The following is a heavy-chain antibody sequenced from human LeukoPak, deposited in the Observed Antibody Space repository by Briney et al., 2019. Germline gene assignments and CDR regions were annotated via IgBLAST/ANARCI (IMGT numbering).Heavy chain of an antibody. V-gene: IGHV1-2*02. CDR3: ARGPLTYYYDSSGYA. D-gene: IGHD3-22*01. CDR1: GYTLTGYY. CDR2: INPNSGGT. J-gene: IGHJ5*02. Sequence: ASVKVSCKASGYTLTGYYMHWVRQAPGQGLEWMGWINPNSGGTNYAQKFQGRVTMTRDTSISTAYMELSRLRSDDTAVYYCARGPLTYYYDSSGYAWGQGTLVTVSS.